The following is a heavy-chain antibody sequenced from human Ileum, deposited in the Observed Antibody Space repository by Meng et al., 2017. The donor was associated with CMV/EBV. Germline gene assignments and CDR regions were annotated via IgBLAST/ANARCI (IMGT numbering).Heavy chain of an antibody. Sequence: ASVKVSCKASGYTLTGYYMHWVRQAPGQGLEWMGWINPNSGGTNYAQKFQGRVTMTRDTSISTAYMELSSLRSDDTAVYYCARARYCSSPSCYYFDYWGQGTLVTVSS. D-gene: IGHD2-2*01. CDR2: INPNSGGT. CDR1: GYTLTGYY. J-gene: IGHJ4*02. CDR3: ARARYCSSPSCYYFDY. V-gene: IGHV1-2*02.